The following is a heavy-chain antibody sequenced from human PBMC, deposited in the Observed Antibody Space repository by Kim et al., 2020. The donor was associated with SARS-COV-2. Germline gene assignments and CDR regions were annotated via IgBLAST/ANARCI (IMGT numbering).Heavy chain of an antibody. J-gene: IGHJ5*02. CDR3: ARDGVGVAGVGWFDP. CDR1: GFTFSSYG. D-gene: IGHD2-15*01. V-gene: IGHV3-33*01. CDR2: IWYDGSNK. Sequence: GGSLRLSCAASGFTFSSYGMHWVRQAPGKGLEWVAVIWYDGSNKYYADSVKGRFTISRDNSKNTLYLQMNSLRAEDTAVYYCARDGVGVAGVGWFDPWGQGTLVTVSS.